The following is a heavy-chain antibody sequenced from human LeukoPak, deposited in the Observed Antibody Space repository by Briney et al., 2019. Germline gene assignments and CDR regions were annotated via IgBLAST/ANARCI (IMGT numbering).Heavy chain of an antibody. CDR3: ARQSYDILTGYYSSYYYYYYMDV. V-gene: IGHV4-34*01. CDR2: INHSGST. CDR1: GGSFSGYY. J-gene: IGHJ6*03. D-gene: IGHD3-9*01. Sequence: PSETLSLTCAVYGGSFSGYYWSWIRQPPGKGLEWIGEINHSGSTNYNPSLKSRVTISVDTSKNQFSLKLSSVTAADTAVYYCARQSYDILTGYYSSYYYYYYMDVWGKGTTVTISS.